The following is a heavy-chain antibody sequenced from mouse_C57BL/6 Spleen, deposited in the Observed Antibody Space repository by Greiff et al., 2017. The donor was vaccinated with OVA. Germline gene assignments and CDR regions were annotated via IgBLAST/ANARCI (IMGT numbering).Heavy chain of an antibody. CDR1: GYTFTDYE. Sequence: VQLQESGAELVRPGASVTLSCKASGYTFTDYEMHWVKQTPVHGLEWIGAIDPETGGTAYNQKFKGKAILTADKSSSTAYMELRSLTSEDSAVYYCTRDYGSRWYFDVWGTGTTVTVSA. D-gene: IGHD1-1*01. CDR3: TRDYGSRWYFDV. CDR2: IDPETGGT. V-gene: IGHV1-15*01. J-gene: IGHJ1*03.